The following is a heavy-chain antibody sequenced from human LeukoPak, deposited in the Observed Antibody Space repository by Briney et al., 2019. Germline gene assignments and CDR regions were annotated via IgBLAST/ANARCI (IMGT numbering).Heavy chain of an antibody. CDR2: FDPEDGET. V-gene: IGHV1-24*01. J-gene: IGHJ4*02. CDR3: ATGITLVRGLHY. D-gene: IGHD3-10*01. Sequence: ASVKVSCKVSGYSLTEFSLHWVRQAPGKGLEWMGGFDPEDGETIYAQKLQGRVIMTEDTSTDTAYMELSSLRSDDTAVYYCATGITLVRGLHYWGQGTLVTASS. CDR1: GYSLTEFS.